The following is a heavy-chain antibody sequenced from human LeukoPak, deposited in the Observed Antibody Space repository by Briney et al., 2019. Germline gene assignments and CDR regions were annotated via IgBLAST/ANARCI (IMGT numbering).Heavy chain of an antibody. V-gene: IGHV1-2*04. CDR2: INPNSGGT. CDR1: GYTFTGYY. Sequence: ASVTVSCKASGYTFTGYYMHWVRQAPGQGLEWMGWINPNSGGTNYAQKFQGWVTMTRDTSISTAYMELSRLRSDDTAVYYCARGYTEGSSGYYYGYWGQGTLVTVSS. CDR3: ARGYTEGSSGYYYGY. D-gene: IGHD3-22*01. J-gene: IGHJ4*02.